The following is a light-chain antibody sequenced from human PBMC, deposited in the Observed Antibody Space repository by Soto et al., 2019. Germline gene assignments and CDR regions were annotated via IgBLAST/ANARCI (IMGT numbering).Light chain of an antibody. CDR2: CAS. V-gene: IGKV3-20*01. Sequence: EIVLTQSPGTLSLSPGDRATLSCRASQSVSSSYLAWYQQKPGQAPRLLIYCASSRATGIPDRFSGSGSGTDFTLTISRLEPEDFAVYYCQHYCSSSTFGQGTKV. CDR1: QSVSSSY. CDR3: QHYCSSST. J-gene: IGKJ1*01.